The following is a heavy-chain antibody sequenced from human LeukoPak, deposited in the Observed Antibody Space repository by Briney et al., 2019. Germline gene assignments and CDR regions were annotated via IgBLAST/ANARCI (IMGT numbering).Heavy chain of an antibody. Sequence: GRSLRLSCSASGFTFSGYAMLWVRQAPGKGLECVSAISIGGSIHYADSAKGRFTISRDDSGNTCYLQMRSLRAEDPAGYYCAMNWNCDCWGQGTLVTVSS. V-gene: IGHV3-64D*09. D-gene: IGHD1-1*01. CDR3: AMNWNCDC. CDR2: ISIGGSI. J-gene: IGHJ4*02. CDR1: GFTFSGYA.